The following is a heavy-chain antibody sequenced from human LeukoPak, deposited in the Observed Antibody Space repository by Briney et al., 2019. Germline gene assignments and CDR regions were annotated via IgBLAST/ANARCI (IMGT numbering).Heavy chain of an antibody. CDR1: GGSFSGYY. Sequence: PSETLSLTCAVYGGSFSGYYWSWIRQPPGKGLEWIGEINHSGRTNYNPTLKSRVTISVDTSKNQFSLKLSSVTAADTAVYYCARGRSGDYVWGSYLRGVRNYFDYWGQGTLVTVSS. CDR3: ARGRSGDYVWGSYLRGVRNYFDY. V-gene: IGHV4-34*01. J-gene: IGHJ4*02. CDR2: INHSGRT. D-gene: IGHD3-16*01.